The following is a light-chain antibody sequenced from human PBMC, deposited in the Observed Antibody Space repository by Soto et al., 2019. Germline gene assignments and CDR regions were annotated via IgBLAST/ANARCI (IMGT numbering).Light chain of an antibody. V-gene: IGKV1-9*01. CDR3: QQSSSFPLT. CDR2: AAS. Sequence: IQLTQSPSSLSASVGDRVTITCRASQGISSYLAWYQQKPGKAPKLLIYAASTLQSGVPSRFSGSGSGTDFTLTISSLQPEDFAAYYCQQSSSFPLTFGPGTKVDIK. CDR1: QGISSY. J-gene: IGKJ3*01.